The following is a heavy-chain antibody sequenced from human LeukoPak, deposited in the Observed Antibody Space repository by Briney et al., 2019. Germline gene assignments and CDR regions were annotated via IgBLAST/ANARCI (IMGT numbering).Heavy chain of an antibody. J-gene: IGHJ4*02. V-gene: IGHV3-73*01. CDR1: GVPFSAAA. CDR3: TTTVVTAVWDY. CDR2: IRSKADSYAT. Sequence: PGGSLRLSCAASGVPFSAAAIHWVRQASGKGLEWVGRIRSKADSYATAYAASVKGRFTISRDDSKNTAFLQMDSLKREDTAVYYCTTTVVTAVWDYWGQGTLVTVSS. D-gene: IGHD4-23*01.